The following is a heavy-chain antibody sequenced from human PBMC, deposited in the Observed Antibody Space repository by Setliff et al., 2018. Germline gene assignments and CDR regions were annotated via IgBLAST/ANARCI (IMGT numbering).Heavy chain of an antibody. CDR2: ISSTSGTI. J-gene: IGHJ4*02. CDR1: GFTFSSHS. CDR3: VRAFWTYSDHASLACFDY. V-gene: IGHV3-48*01. D-gene: IGHD5-12*01. Sequence: LGESLRLSCAGSGFTFSSHSMNWVRQAPGKGLEWISYISSTSGTIYYADSVKGRFTISRDNAKNSLYLQMNNLRAEDTALYYCVRAFWTYSDHASLACFDYWGQGALVTVSS.